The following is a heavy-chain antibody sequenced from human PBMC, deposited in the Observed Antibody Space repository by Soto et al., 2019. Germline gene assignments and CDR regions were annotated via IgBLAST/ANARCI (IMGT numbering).Heavy chain of an antibody. V-gene: IGHV3-30-3*01. CDR1: GCTFSGYA. CDR2: ISPDGSNE. Sequence: GGSLRLSCVASGCTFSGYAMHWARQAPGKGLEWVALISPDGSNEYYADSAKGRFTVSSGNSKNTVFLQMNSLRPEDTALYYCARENSRIAPPLIQDWGRGTLVTVSS. J-gene: IGHJ4*01. CDR3: ARENSRIAPPLIQD. D-gene: IGHD1-7*01.